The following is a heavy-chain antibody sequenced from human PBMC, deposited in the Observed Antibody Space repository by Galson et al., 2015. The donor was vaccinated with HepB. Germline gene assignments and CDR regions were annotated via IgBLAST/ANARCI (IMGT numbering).Heavy chain of an antibody. D-gene: IGHD3-3*01. CDR1: GGTFSSYA. J-gene: IGHJ6*02. Sequence: SVKVSCKASGGTFSSYAISWVRQAPGQGLEWMGGIIPIFGTANYAQKFQGRVTITADESTSTAYMELSSLRSEDTAVYYCARDRIEVTIFGVVTQRSIMDVWGQGTTVTVSS. V-gene: IGHV1-69*13. CDR3: ARDRIEVTIFGVVTQRSIMDV. CDR2: IIPIFGTA.